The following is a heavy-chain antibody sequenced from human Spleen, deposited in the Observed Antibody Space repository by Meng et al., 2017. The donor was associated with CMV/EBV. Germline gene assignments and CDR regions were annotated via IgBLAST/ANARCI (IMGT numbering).Heavy chain of an antibody. V-gene: IGHV1-69*10. CDR2: IIPILGIA. CDR3: AGTTEHCISTSCYTGGVFVS. J-gene: IGHJ4*02. Sequence: SVKVSCKASGGTFSSYAISWVRQAPGQGLEWMGGIIPILGIANYAQKFQGRVTITADKSTSTAYLELTSLTSEDTALYFCAGTTEHCISTSCYTGGVFVSWGQGTLVTVSS. CDR1: GGTFSSYA. D-gene: IGHD2-2*02.